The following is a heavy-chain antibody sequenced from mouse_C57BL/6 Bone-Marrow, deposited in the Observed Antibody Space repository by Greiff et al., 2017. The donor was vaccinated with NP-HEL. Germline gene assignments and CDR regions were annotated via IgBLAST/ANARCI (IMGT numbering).Heavy chain of an antibody. J-gene: IGHJ1*03. CDR3: TRGLGGLQPYGYFDV. CDR1: GYTFTDYG. Sequence: VQLQQSGAELVRPGASVTLSCKASGYTFTDYGMHWVKQRPVHGLEWIGAIDPETGGTAYNQKFKGKAILTADKSSSTAYMELRSLTSEDSAVFDCTRGLGGLQPYGYFDVWGTGTTVTVSS. V-gene: IGHV1-15*01. D-gene: IGHD3-3*01. CDR2: IDPETGGT.